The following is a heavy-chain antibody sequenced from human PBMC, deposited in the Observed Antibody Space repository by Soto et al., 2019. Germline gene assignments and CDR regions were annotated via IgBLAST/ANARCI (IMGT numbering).Heavy chain of an antibody. D-gene: IGHD2-15*01. CDR3: ARVYCSGGSCYSRYYFDY. Sequence: QVQLVESGGGLVKPGGSLRLSCAASGFTFSDYYMSWIRQAPGKGLEWVSYISSSSSYTNYADSVKGRFTISRDNAKNSLYRQMNSLRAEDTAVYYCARVYCSGGSCYSRYYFDYWGQGTLVTVSS. V-gene: IGHV3-11*06. CDR1: GFTFSDYY. J-gene: IGHJ4*02. CDR2: ISSSSSYT.